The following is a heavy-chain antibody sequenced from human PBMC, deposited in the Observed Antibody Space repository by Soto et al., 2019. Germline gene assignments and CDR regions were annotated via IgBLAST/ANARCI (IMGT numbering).Heavy chain of an antibody. J-gene: IGHJ6*02. CDR3: ALVRGEKGYYYYGMDV. CDR1: GGSISSGGYY. V-gene: IGHV4-31*03. CDR2: IHYRGST. Sequence: QVQLQESGPGLVKPSQTLSLTCTVSGGSISSGGYYWSWFRHHPGKGLQWIGYIHYRGSTYYNPSLKSRVTISVDTSKNQFSLKLSSVTAADTAVHYCALVRGEKGYYYYGMDVWGQGTTVTVSS.